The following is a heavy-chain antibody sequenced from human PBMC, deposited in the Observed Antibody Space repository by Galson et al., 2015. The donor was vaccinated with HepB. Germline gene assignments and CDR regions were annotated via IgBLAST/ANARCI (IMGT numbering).Heavy chain of an antibody. D-gene: IGHD3-22*01. Sequence: SLRLSCAASGFTFSSYAMHWVRQAPGKGLEWVAVISYDGSNKYYADSVKGRFTISRDNSKNTLYLQMNSLRAEDTAVYYRARGVTMIVVVELNWFDPWGQGTLVTVSS. CDR2: ISYDGSNK. CDR3: ARGVTMIVVVELNWFDP. J-gene: IGHJ5*02. V-gene: IGHV3-30-3*01. CDR1: GFTFSSYA.